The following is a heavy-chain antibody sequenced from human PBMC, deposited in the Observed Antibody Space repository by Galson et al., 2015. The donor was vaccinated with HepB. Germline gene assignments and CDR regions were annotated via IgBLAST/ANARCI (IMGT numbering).Heavy chain of an antibody. CDR3: AKVLFPLDNWNYENDAFDI. Sequence: SLRLSCAASGFTFSSYAMSWVRQAPGKGLEWVSAISGSGGSTYYADSVKGRFTISRDNSKNTLYLQMNSLRAEDTAVYYCAKVLFPLDNWNYENDAFDIWGQGTMVTVSS. V-gene: IGHV3-23*01. D-gene: IGHD1-7*01. J-gene: IGHJ3*02. CDR1: GFTFSSYA. CDR2: ISGSGGST.